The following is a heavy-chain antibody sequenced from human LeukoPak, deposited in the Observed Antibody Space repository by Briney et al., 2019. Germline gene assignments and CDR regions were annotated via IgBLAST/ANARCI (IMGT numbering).Heavy chain of an antibody. CDR3: ARVGRTTVTTGGIDY. Sequence: SETLSLTCTVSGGSISSGDYYWSWIRQPPGKGLEWIGYIYYSGSTYYSPSLKSRVTISVDTSKNQFSLKLSSVTAADTAVYYCARVGRTTVTTGGIDYWGQGTLVTVSS. V-gene: IGHV4-30-4*01. D-gene: IGHD4-17*01. CDR2: IYYSGST. J-gene: IGHJ4*02. CDR1: GGSISSGDYY.